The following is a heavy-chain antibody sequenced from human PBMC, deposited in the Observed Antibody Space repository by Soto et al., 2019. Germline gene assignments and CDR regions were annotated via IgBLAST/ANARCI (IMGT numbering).Heavy chain of an antibody. CDR1: GGSFSGYY. V-gene: IGHV4-34*01. Sequence: SETLSLTCAVYGGSFSGYYWSWIRQPPGKGLEWIGEINHSGSTNYNPSLKSRVTISVDTSKNQFSLKLSSVTAADTAVYYCARDMYYYGSGSYLNGMDVWGQGTTVTVSS. CDR3: ARDMYYYGSGSYLNGMDV. D-gene: IGHD3-10*01. CDR2: INHSGST. J-gene: IGHJ6*02.